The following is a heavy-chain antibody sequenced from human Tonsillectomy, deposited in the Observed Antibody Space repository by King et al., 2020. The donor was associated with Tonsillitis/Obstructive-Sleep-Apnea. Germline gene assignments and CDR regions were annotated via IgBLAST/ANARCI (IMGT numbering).Heavy chain of an antibody. CDR1: GFTFSNAW. CDR3: TTGLRSGESSDY. CDR2: IKSKTDGGTT. Sequence: EVQLVQSGGGLVKPGGSLRLTCAASGFTFSNAWMSWVRQAPGKGLEWVGRIKSKTDGGTTDYAAPVKGRFTISRDDSKNTLYLQMNSLKTEDTAVYYCTTGLRSGESSDYWGQGTLVTVSS. J-gene: IGHJ4*02. V-gene: IGHV3-15*01. D-gene: IGHD2-15*01.